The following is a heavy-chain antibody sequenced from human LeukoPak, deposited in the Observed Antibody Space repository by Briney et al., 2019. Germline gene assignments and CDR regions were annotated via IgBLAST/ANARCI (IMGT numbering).Heavy chain of an antibody. D-gene: IGHD1-26*01. CDR1: GFSFSEYA. CDR2: ISYDGSNK. CDR3: ATIPIGGELRFSGYFDY. V-gene: IGHV3-30*04. Sequence: GGSLRLSCAASGFSFSEYAMHWVRQAPGKGLEWVAVISYDGSNKYYADSVKGRFTISRDNSKNTLYLQMNSLRAEDTAVYYCATIPIGGELRFSGYFDYWGQGTLVTVSS. J-gene: IGHJ4*02.